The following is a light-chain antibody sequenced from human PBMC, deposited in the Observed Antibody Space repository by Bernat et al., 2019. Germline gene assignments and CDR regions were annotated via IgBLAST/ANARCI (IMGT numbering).Light chain of an antibody. J-gene: IGKJ2*01. CDR1: QSLVRSDGNTY. Sequence: DIVMTQTPLSSAVTLGQPASISCRSSQSLVRSDGNTYLSWLQQRPGQPPRLLLYKISNRFSGVPDSFSGSGAGTDFTLKISRVEAEDVGVYYCMQGTQFPYTFGQGTKLEIK. CDR3: MQGTQFPYT. V-gene: IGKV2-24*01. CDR2: KIS.